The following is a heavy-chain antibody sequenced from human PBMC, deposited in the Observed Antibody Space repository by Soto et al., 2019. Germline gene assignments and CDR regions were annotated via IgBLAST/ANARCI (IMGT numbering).Heavy chain of an antibody. CDR1: GGSFSGYY. J-gene: IGHJ6*02. D-gene: IGHD2-2*01. Sequence: SETLSLTCCIYGGSFSGYYCSWIRHPPGKWLEWIGEINHSGTTTYNPSLKSRVTISVDTSNFQFSLSLDSVTAADAAVYYWARSGPAVLNGFDCPEMDVWGQGTTVPVSS. CDR2: INHSGTT. V-gene: IGHV4-34*01. CDR3: ARSGPAVLNGFDCPEMDV.